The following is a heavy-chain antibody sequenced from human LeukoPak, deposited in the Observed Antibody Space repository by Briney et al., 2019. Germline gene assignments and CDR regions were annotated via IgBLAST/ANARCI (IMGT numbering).Heavy chain of an antibody. CDR1: GFTFSSYW. D-gene: IGHD1-20*01. V-gene: IGHV3-7*01. CDR3: AKGSNWNLPYYFDY. Sequence: GGSLRLSCAASGFTFSSYWMSWVRQAPGEGLEWVANIKQDGSEKYYVDSVKGRFTISRDNAKNSLYLQMNSLRAEDTAVYYCAKGSNWNLPYYFDYWGQGTLVTVSS. CDR2: IKQDGSEK. J-gene: IGHJ4*02.